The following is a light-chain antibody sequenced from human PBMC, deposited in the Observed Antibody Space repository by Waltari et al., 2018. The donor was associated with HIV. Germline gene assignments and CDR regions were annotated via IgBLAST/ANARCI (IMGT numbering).Light chain of an antibody. CDR3: CSYAGSYTV. V-gene: IGLV2-11*01. Sequence: QSALTQPRSVSGSPGQSVTISCTGTSSDVGGYNYVSWYQKHPGKPPKLIIYDVRKPPSGVPDRFSGSKSGNTASLTISGLQAEDEADYYCCSYAGSYTVFGGGTKLTVL. CDR2: DVR. CDR1: SSDVGGYNY. J-gene: IGLJ3*02.